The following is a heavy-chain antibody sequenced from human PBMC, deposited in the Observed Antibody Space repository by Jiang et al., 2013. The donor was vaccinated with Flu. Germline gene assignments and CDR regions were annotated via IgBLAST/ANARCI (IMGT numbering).Heavy chain of an antibody. D-gene: IGHD2-15*01. CDR1: GDSMSGYY. CDR2: IFSGESMFTNGKT. Sequence: VLLKPSETLSLTCTVSGDSMSGYYWSWVRQPAGKGLECIGRIFSGESMFTNGKTNYNPSLESRVTISLETSKNKFSLVMTSMTAADTAVYYCARDRVDLNGRYYGMDVWGPRDHGHR. CDR3: ARDRVDLNGRYYGMDV. V-gene: IGHV4-4*07. J-gene: IGHJ6*01.